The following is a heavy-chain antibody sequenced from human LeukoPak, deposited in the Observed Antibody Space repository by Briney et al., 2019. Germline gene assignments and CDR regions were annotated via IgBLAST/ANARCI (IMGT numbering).Heavy chain of an antibody. D-gene: IGHD3-10*01. CDR2: IKQDGSEK. J-gene: IGHJ4*02. V-gene: IGHV3-7*01. CDR1: GFTFSNHG. Sequence: GGSLRLSCAASGFTFSNHGMRWVRQAPGKGLEWVANIKQDGSEKYYVDSVKGRFTISRDNAKNSLYLQMNSLRAEDTAVYYCAREGAYGSGSYSDYFDYWGQGTLVTVSS. CDR3: AREGAYGSGSYSDYFDY.